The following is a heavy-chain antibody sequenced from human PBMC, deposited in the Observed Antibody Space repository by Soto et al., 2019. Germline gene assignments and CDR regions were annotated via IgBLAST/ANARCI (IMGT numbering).Heavy chain of an antibody. CDR3: ARSHSAYHYHAMDA. J-gene: IGHJ6*02. V-gene: IGHV1-2*02. CDR1: RYIFTGYY. Sequence: KVSCKTSRYIFTGYYMHWVRQAPGQGLEWMGWINPNSGDTNYAQRFKGRVSMTSDTSINTAYLELSRLRPGDTAVFFCARSHSAYHYHAMDAWGQGTTVTVSS. CDR2: INPNSGDT.